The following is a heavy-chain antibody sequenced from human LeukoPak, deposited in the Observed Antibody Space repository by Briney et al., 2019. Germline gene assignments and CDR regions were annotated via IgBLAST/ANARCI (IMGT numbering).Heavy chain of an antibody. J-gene: IGHJ4*02. V-gene: IGHV3-74*01. CDR3: AKDRASGCPVY. CDR2: INPEETTT. D-gene: IGHD6-19*01. Sequence: GGSLRLSCAASGFTFGTFWMHWVRQAPGKGLVWVSRINPEETTTNYADAVKGRFTISRDNSKNTLYLQMNSLRAEDTAVYYCAKDRASGCPVYWGQGTLVTVSS. CDR1: GFTFGTFW.